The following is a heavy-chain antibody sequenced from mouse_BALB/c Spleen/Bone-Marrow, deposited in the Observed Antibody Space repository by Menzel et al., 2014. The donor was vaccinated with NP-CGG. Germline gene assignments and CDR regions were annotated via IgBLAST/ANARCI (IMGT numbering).Heavy chain of an antibody. CDR3: ARYGYYDAMDY. CDR1: GFTFSSFG. V-gene: IGHV5-17*02. J-gene: IGHJ4*01. CDR2: ISSGSSTI. Sequence: VQLQQSGGGLVQPGGSRKLSCAASGFTFSSFGMHWVRQAPEKGLEWVAYISSGSSTIYYADTVKGRFTISRDNPKNTLFLQMTSLRSEDTAMYYCARYGYYDAMDYWGRGTSVTVSS. D-gene: IGHD2-2*01.